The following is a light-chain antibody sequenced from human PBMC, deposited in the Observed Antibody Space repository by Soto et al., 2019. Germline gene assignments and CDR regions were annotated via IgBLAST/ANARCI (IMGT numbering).Light chain of an antibody. CDR1: QSVSRN. J-gene: IGKJ5*01. CDR3: QQYDNLPIT. Sequence: EIVMTQSPATLAMSPGERATLSCRASQSVSRNLAWYQQRPAQAPRLLISGASTRATGIAARLSGSGSGREFTLTISSLQSEDIATYYCQQYDNLPITFGQGTRLEIK. CDR2: GAS. V-gene: IGKV3-15*01.